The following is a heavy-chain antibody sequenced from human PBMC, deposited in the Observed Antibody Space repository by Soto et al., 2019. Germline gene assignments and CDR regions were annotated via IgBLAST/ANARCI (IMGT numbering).Heavy chain of an antibody. Sequence: SETLSLTCAVSGGSISNSNWWSRVRQHPGKGLEWIGEIYHSGSTNYNPSLKSRVTISVDKSKNQFSLKLSSVTAADTAVYYCARALSYHESYYYDSSGYYYFDYWGQGTLVTVSS. CDR2: IYHSGST. D-gene: IGHD3-22*01. CDR3: ARALSYHESYYYDSSGYYYFDY. CDR1: GGSISNSNW. J-gene: IGHJ4*02. V-gene: IGHV4-4*02.